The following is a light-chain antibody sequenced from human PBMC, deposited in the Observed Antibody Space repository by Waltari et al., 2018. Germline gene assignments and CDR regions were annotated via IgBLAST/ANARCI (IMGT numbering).Light chain of an antibody. Sequence: DIQMTQSPSSLSASVGDRVTITCRASQRISSYLNWYQQKPGKAPNLLIYASSNLQNGVPSRFSGSGSGTDFTLTISSLQPEDSATYYCQQTYNTRTFGQGTKVEIK. CDR2: ASS. J-gene: IGKJ1*01. CDR1: QRISSY. CDR3: QQTYNTRT. V-gene: IGKV1-39*01.